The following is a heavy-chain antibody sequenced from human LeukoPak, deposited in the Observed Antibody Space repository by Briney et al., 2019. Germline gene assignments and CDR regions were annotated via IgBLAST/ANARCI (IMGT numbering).Heavy chain of an antibody. V-gene: IGHV3-11*01. D-gene: IGHD3-10*01. J-gene: IGHJ6*02. Sequence: GSLKLSCAASGFTFSDYYLSLIRQAPGKGLGWGSYISSSGSTTYYADSVKGRFTIARDNAKKSLSLLLNSLRAEDTAVYYCARPQPRGDYYGMDVWGQGTTVTVSS. CDR1: GFTFSDYY. CDR3: ARPQPRGDYYGMDV. CDR2: ISSSGSTT.